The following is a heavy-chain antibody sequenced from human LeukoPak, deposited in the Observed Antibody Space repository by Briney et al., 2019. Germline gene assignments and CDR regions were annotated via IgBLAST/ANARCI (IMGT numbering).Heavy chain of an antibody. V-gene: IGHV3-7*01. D-gene: IGHD2-21*02. J-gene: IGHJ3*02. CDR1: GFTFSSYW. CDR3: ARHPLLSDAFDI. Sequence: GGSLRLSCAASGFTFSSYWMRWVRQAPGKGLEWVANIKQEGSEKYYVDSVKGRFTISRDNAKNSLYLQMNSLRAEDTAVYYCARHPLLSDAFDIWGQGTMVTVSS. CDR2: IKQEGSEK.